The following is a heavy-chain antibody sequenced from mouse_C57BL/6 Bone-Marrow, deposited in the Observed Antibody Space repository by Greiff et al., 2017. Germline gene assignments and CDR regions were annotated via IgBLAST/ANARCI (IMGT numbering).Heavy chain of an antibody. D-gene: IGHD1-1*01. CDR3: TRDPTTTVEAYYFDY. V-gene: IGHV5-9-1*02. CDR2: ISSGGDYI. J-gene: IGHJ2*01. Sequence: EVQLVESGEGLVKPGGSLKLSCAASGFTFSSYAMSWVRQTPEKRLEWVAYISSGGDYIYYADTVKGRFTLSRDNARNTLYLQMSSLKSEDTAMYYCTRDPTTTVEAYYFDYWGQGTTLTVSS. CDR1: GFTFSSYA.